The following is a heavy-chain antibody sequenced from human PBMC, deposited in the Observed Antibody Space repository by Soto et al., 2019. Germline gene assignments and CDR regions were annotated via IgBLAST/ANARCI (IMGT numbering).Heavy chain of an antibody. Sequence: EVQLLESGGGLVQPGGALRLSCAASGFTFNIYAMNWVRQAPGKGLEWVSGISASAGHTYYADSVKGRFTVSRDNSKNTLYLQMNSLRVEDTAMYYCAKGVLMSGTGKYFDYWGQGTLVTVSS. V-gene: IGHV3-23*01. CDR1: GFTFNIYA. J-gene: IGHJ4*02. CDR3: AKGVLMSGTGKYFDY. CDR2: ISASAGHT. D-gene: IGHD2-8*02.